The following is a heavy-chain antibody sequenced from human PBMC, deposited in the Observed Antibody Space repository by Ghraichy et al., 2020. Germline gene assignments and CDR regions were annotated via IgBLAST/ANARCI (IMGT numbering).Heavy chain of an antibody. CDR1: GFTFSSFS. V-gene: IGHV3-21*01. J-gene: IGHJ6*02. CDR2: ISTSNSYK. Sequence: GGSLRLSCAASGFTFSSFSMNWVRQAPGKRLEWVSSISTSNSYKYYADSVKGRFTISRDNAKNSLDLQMNSLRADDSAVYYCARGGRFLEWLSHGMDVWGQGTTVTVSS. D-gene: IGHD3-3*01. CDR3: ARGGRFLEWLSHGMDV.